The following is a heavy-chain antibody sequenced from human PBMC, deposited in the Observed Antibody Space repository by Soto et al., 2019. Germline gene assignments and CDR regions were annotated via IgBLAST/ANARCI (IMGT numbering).Heavy chain of an antibody. CDR3: ASSSSRPTVTTTSHAFDI. V-gene: IGHV1-2*04. CDR1: GYTFTGYY. CDR2: INPNSGGT. J-gene: IGHJ3*02. D-gene: IGHD4-17*01. Sequence: QVQLVQSGAEVKKPGASVKVSCKASGYTFTGYYMHWVRQAPGQGLEWMGWINPNSGGTNYAQKFQGWVTVTRDTSISTAYMELSRLRSDDTAVYYCASSSSRPTVTTTSHAFDIWGQGTMVTVSS.